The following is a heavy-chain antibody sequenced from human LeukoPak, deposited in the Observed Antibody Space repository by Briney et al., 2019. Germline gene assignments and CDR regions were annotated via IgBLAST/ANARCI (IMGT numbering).Heavy chain of an antibody. V-gene: IGHV4-34*01. D-gene: IGHD2-2*01. CDR2: INHSGST. CDR1: GGSFSGYY. J-gene: IGHJ4*02. Sequence: SETLSLTCAVYGGSFSGYYWSWIRQPPGKGLDWIGEINHSGSTNYNPSLKSRVTISVDTSKNQFSLKLSSVTVADAAVYYCARGRARRVTSTSCYEIWGQGTLVTVSS. CDR3: ARGRARRVTSTSCYEI.